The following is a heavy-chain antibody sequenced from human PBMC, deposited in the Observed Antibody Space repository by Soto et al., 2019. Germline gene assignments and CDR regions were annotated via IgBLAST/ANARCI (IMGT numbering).Heavy chain of an antibody. J-gene: IGHJ4*02. V-gene: IGHV3-23*01. CDR3: EKPQHYYDSSGQRDY. CDR1: GFTFSSYA. CDR2: ISGSGGST. Sequence: EVQLLESGGGLVQPGGSLRLSCAASGFTFSSYAMSWVRQAPGKGLEWVSAISGSGGSTYYADSVKGRFTISRDNYKNTLYLQKNSLRAEDTAVYYCEKPQHYYDSSGQRDYWGQGTLVTVSS. D-gene: IGHD3-22*01.